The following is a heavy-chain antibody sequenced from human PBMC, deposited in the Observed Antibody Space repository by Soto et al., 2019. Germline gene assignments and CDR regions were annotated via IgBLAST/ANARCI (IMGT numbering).Heavy chain of an antibody. CDR3: AKCPEGDDFWSGYWGPCYYGMDV. CDR2: ISYDGSNK. Sequence: GGSLRLSCAASGFTFSSYGMHWVRQAPGKGLEWVAVISYDGSNKYYADSVKGRFTISRDNSKNTLYLQMNSLRAEDTAVYYCAKCPEGDDFWSGYWGPCYYGMDVWGQGTTVTVSS. CDR1: GFTFSSYG. V-gene: IGHV3-30*18. D-gene: IGHD3-3*01. J-gene: IGHJ6*02.